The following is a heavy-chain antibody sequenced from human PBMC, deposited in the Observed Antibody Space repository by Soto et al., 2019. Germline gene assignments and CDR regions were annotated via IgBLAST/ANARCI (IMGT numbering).Heavy chain of an antibody. CDR2: MNPNSGNT. Sequence: QVQLVQSGAEVKKPGASVKVSCKAAGYTFTSYDINWVRQATGQGLEWMGWMNPNSGNTGYAQKFQGRVTRTRNTSISTAYMEPSSLRSEVTAVYYCARGLFYYGSGSYTMDVWGKGTTVTVSS. CDR1: GYTFTSYD. V-gene: IGHV1-8*01. CDR3: ARGLFYYGSGSYTMDV. D-gene: IGHD3-10*01. J-gene: IGHJ6*03.